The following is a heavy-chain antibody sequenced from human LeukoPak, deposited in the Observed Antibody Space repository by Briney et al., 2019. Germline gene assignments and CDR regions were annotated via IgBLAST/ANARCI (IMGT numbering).Heavy chain of an antibody. Sequence: GGSLRLSCAASGFIFSNNWMNWVRQGPGKGLEWVGRIKRQTDGGTTDYAAPVKGRFTISRDDSKNTLYLQMNSLKTEDTAVYYCTTVSDYYDSSSGAFDIWGQGTMVTVSS. CDR1: GFIFSNNW. CDR3: TTVSDYYDSSSGAFDI. V-gene: IGHV3-15*07. CDR2: IKRQTDGGTT. J-gene: IGHJ3*02. D-gene: IGHD3-22*01.